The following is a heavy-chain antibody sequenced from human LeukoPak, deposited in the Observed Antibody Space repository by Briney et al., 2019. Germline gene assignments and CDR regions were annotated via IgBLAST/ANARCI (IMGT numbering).Heavy chain of an antibody. CDR3: ATDRKVGTWDPRFDY. D-gene: IGHD4-23*01. CDR2: IREDGSEK. J-gene: IGHJ4*02. CDR1: GFTCNNYW. V-gene: IGHV3-7*01. Sequence: GGSLRLSCAASGFTCNNYWMMWVRQAPGKGLEWVANIREDGSEKNYVDSVKGRFTISRDNAKIPLYLQMNSLRVEDTAVYYCATDRKVGTWDPRFDYWGQGTLVTVSS.